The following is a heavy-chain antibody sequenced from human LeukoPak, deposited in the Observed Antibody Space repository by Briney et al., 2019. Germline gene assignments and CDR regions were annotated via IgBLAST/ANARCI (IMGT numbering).Heavy chain of an antibody. V-gene: IGHV4-39*01. Sequence: SETLSLTCTVSGGSISSGSYYWGWIRQPPGKGLEWIGSIYYSGSTYYNPSLKSRVTISVDTSKNQFSLKLSSVTAADTAVYYCARLDYDYVWGSYRHNWFDPWGQGTLVTVSS. CDR2: IYYSGST. CDR3: ARLDYDYVWGSYRHNWFDP. CDR1: GGSISSGSYY. J-gene: IGHJ5*02. D-gene: IGHD3-16*02.